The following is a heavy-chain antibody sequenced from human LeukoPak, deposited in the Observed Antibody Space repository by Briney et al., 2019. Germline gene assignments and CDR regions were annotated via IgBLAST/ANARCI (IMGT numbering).Heavy chain of an antibody. V-gene: IGHV2-70*04. J-gene: IGHJ4*02. CDR2: IDWDDDK. CDR3: ARMGYYNSSAYYYSD. Sequence: SGPTLVNPTQTLTLTCTFSGFSLSTNGMRVSWMRQPPGKALEWLARIDWDDDKFYSTSLKTRLTISKDTSKNQVVLTMTNMDPEDTATYYCARMGYYNSSAYYYSDWGRGTLVTVSS. D-gene: IGHD3-22*01. CDR1: GFSLSTNGMR.